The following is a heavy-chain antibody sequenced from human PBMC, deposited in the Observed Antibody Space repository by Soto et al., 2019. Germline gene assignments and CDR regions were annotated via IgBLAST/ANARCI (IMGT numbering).Heavy chain of an antibody. D-gene: IGHD3-22*01. Sequence: QVQLVQSGAEVKKPGASVKVSCKASGYTFTSYAMHWVRQAPGQRLEWMGWINAGNGNTKYSQKFQGRVTITRDTSASTAYMELSSLRSEDTAVYYCARDHYDSSGYYPGSFDYSGQGTLVTVSS. CDR3: ARDHYDSSGYYPGSFDY. J-gene: IGHJ4*02. CDR1: GYTFTSYA. CDR2: INAGNGNT. V-gene: IGHV1-3*01.